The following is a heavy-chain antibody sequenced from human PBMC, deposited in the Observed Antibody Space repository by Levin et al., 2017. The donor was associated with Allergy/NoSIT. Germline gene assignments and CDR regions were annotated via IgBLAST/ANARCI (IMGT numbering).Heavy chain of an antibody. D-gene: IGHD3-22*01. V-gene: IGHV3-15*01. J-gene: IGHJ4*02. CDR3: ITDVNYYDSRGDYYRDY. CDR2: IKSKTDGGTA. CDR1: GFTFSNAW. Sequence: GGSLRLSCAASGFTFSNAWMSWVRQAPGKGLEWVGRIKSKTDGGTADYAAPVKGRFTISRDDSRNTVYLQMNSLKTEDTAVYYCITDVNYYDSRGDYYRDYWGQGTLVTVSS.